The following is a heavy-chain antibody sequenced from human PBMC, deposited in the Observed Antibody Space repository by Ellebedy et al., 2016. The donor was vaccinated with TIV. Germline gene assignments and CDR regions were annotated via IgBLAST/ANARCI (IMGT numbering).Heavy chain of an antibody. Sequence: ASVKVSCXASGYTFTSYGISWVRQAPGQGLEWMGWISGYTGNTDYARKFQGRVTMTTDTSTSTAYMGLRSLRSDDTAVYYCARRPSRGGSLDYWGQGTLVTVSS. CDR2: ISGYTGNT. V-gene: IGHV1-18*01. D-gene: IGHD2-15*01. J-gene: IGHJ4*02. CDR3: ARRPSRGGSLDY. CDR1: GYTFTSYG.